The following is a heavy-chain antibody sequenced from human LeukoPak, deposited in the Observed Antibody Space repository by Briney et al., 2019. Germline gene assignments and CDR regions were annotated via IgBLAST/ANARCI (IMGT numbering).Heavy chain of an antibody. CDR1: GFTFTDHP. J-gene: IGHJ4*02. CDR3: AKDRANWAIDD. V-gene: IGHV3-69-1*01. CDR2: IGGDGIA. Sequence: GESLRLSCVASGFTFTDHPMNWVRQTPGKGLEWISYIGGDGIAFYADSVKGRFTASKDDARKSMYLQMNSLRVEDTAVYYCAKDRANWAIDDWGQGTQVTVSS. D-gene: IGHD3-16*01.